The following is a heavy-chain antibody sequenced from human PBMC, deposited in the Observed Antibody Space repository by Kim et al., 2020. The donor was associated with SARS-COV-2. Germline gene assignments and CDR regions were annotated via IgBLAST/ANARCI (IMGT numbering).Heavy chain of an antibody. CDR1: GFTFSSYW. CDR2: INSDGSNT. Sequence: GGSLRLSCAASGFTFSSYWMHWVRQAPGKGLVWVSPINSDGSNTIYADSVKGRFTISRDNAENTVHLQMNSLRAEDTAVYYCATGRHQYYDLWGRGTLVTVSS. J-gene: IGHJ2*01. V-gene: IGHV3-74*01. CDR3: ATGRHQYYDL. D-gene: IGHD4-17*01.